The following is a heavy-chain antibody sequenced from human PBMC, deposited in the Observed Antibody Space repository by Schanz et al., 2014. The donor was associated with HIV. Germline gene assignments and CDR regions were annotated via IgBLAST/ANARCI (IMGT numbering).Heavy chain of an antibody. D-gene: IGHD5-12*01. CDR1: GYTFTSYA. V-gene: IGHV1-8*01. CDR3: ARGAAEMATMTPWRY. J-gene: IGHJ4*02. CDR2: MNPNSGNT. Sequence: QVQLVQSGAEVKKPGASVKVSCKASGYTFTSYAINWVRQATGQGLEWMGWMNPNSGNTGYVQKFQGRVTMTRNTSISTAYMELSSLRSEDTAVYYCARGAAEMATMTPWRYWGQGTLVTVSS.